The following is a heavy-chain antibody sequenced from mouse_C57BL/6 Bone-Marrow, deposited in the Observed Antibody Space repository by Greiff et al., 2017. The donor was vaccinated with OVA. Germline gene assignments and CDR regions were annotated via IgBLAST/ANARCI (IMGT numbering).Heavy chain of an antibody. D-gene: IGHD1-1*01. CDR3: ARIPAITTVVATRYFDV. CDR1: GYSITSDY. J-gene: IGHJ1*03. Sequence: EVQVVESGPGLAKPSQTLSLTCSVTGYSITSDYWNWIRKFPGNKLEYMGYISYSGSTYYNPSLKSRISITRDTSKNQYYLQLNSVTTEDTATYYCARIPAITTVVATRYFDVWGTGTTVTVSS. V-gene: IGHV3-8*01. CDR2: ISYSGST.